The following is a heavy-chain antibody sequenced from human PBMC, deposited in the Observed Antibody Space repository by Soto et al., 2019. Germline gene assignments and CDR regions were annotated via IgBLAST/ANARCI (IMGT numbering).Heavy chain of an antibody. CDR2: IYYSGST. Sequence: SETLSLTCTVSGGSISSYYWSWIRQPPGKGLEWIGYIYYSGSTNYNPSLKSRVTISVDTSKNQFSLKLSSVTAADTAVYYCARGSPWDIVATYFDYWGQGTLVTVSS. CDR3: ARGSPWDIVATYFDY. CDR1: GGSISSYY. D-gene: IGHD5-12*01. V-gene: IGHV4-59*12. J-gene: IGHJ4*02.